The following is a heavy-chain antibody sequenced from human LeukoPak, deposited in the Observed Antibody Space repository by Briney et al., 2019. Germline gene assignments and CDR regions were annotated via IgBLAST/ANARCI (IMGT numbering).Heavy chain of an antibody. V-gene: IGHV1-69*05. CDR1: GGTFSSYA. CDR2: IIPIFGTA. J-gene: IGHJ4*02. D-gene: IGHD6-13*01. Sequence: ASVKVSCKASGGTFSSYAISWVRQAPGQGLEWMGGIIPIFGTANYAQKFQGRVTITTDESTSTAYMELSSLRSEDTAVYYCAIDFDSSSWYPSLGYWGQGTLVTVSS. CDR3: AIDFDSSSWYPSLGY.